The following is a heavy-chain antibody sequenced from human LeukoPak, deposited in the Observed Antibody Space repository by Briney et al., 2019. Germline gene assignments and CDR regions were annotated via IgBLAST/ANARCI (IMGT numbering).Heavy chain of an antibody. Sequence: GESLKISCKGSGYSFTSYWIGWVRQMLGKGLERMGIIYPGDSDTRYSPSFQGQVTISADKSISTAYLQWSSLKASDTAMYYCTMSSSWGSFDYWGQGTLVTVSS. D-gene: IGHD6-13*01. J-gene: IGHJ4*02. CDR3: TMSSSWGSFDY. CDR1: GYSFTSYW. CDR2: IYPGDSDT. V-gene: IGHV5-51*01.